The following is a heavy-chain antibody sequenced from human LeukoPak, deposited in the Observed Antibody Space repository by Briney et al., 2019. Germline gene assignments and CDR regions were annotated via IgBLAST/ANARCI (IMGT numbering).Heavy chain of an antibody. CDR2: IIPIFGTA. J-gene: IGHJ5*02. CDR1: GGTFSSYA. CDR3: ARDVTVTTQGVWFDP. V-gene: IGHV1-69*13. D-gene: IGHD4-17*01. Sequence: GASVKVSCKASGGTFSSYAISWVRQAPGQGLEWMGGIIPIFGTANYAQKFQGRVTITADESTSTAYMELSSLRSEDTAVYYCARDVTVTTQGVWFDPWGQGPLVTVSS.